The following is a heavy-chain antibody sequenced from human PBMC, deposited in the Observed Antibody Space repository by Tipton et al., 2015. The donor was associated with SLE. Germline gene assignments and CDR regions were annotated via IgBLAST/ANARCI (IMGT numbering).Heavy chain of an antibody. CDR1: DYSISSGYY. Sequence: TLSLTCTVSDYSISSGYYWGWIRQPPGKGLEWIGSIYYSGSTYFNPSLRSRVTISIDTSKNHFSLKLSSVTAADTAVYYCARQGGRQWFDPWGQGTLVTVSS. CDR3: ARQGGRQWFDP. D-gene: IGHD3-16*01. J-gene: IGHJ5*02. V-gene: IGHV4-38-2*02. CDR2: IYYSGST.